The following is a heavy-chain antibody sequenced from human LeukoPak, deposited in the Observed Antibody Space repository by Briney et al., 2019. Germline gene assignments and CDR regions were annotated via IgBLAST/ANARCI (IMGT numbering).Heavy chain of an antibody. Sequence: SETLPLTCTVSGGSISSYYWSWIRQPPGKGLEWIGYIYYSGSTNYNPSLKSRVTISVDTSKNQFSLKLSSVTAADTAVYYCARRDYGVNSGEYFQHWGQGTLVTVSS. D-gene: IGHD4-23*01. CDR3: ARRDYGVNSGEYFQH. J-gene: IGHJ1*01. CDR2: IYYSGST. CDR1: GGSISSYY. V-gene: IGHV4-59*08.